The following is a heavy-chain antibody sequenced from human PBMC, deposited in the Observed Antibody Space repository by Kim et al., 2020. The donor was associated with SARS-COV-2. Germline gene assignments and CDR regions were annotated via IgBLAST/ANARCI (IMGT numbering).Heavy chain of an antibody. CDR1: GFSPSTSGVG. D-gene: IGHD3-22*01. CDR3: AHRGDTYYYDSSGYPPLDY. CDR2: IYWDDDK. V-gene: IGHV2-5*02. J-gene: IGHJ4*02. Sequence: SGPTLVNPTQTLTLPCTFSGFSPSTSGVGVGWIRQPPGKALEWLALIYWDDDKRYSPSLKSSLTITKDTSKNQVVLTMTNMDPVDTATYYCAHRGDTYYYDSSGYPPLDYWGQGTLVTVSS.